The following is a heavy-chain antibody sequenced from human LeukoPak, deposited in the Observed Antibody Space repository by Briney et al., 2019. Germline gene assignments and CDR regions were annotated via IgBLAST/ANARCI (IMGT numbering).Heavy chain of an antibody. CDR1: GYTFTDYY. Sequence: SVKVSCKASGYTFTDYYVHWVRQAPGQGLEWMGGIIPIFGTANYAQKFQGRVTITADKSTSTAYMELSSLRSEDTAVYYCARYPSLGYYDSSGSLIDDYWGQGTLVTVSS. CDR2: IIPIFGTA. D-gene: IGHD3-22*01. J-gene: IGHJ4*02. V-gene: IGHV1-69*06. CDR3: ARYPSLGYYDSSGSLIDDY.